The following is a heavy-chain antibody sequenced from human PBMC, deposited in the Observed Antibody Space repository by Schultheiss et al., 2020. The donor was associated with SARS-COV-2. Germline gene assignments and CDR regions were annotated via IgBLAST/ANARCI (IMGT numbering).Heavy chain of an antibody. V-gene: IGHV3-23*01. CDR1: GFNFNDFA. CDR2: VSGGGAST. D-gene: IGHD1-26*01. J-gene: IGHJ4*02. Sequence: GGSLRLSCEVSGFNFNDFAINWVRQTAGLGLEWVAAVSGGGASTHHADSVKGRFTISRDNTKNTLYLQMNSLRAEDTAVYYCAKENPPSGSYPSYFDYWGQGTLVTVSS. CDR3: AKENPPSGSYPSYFDY.